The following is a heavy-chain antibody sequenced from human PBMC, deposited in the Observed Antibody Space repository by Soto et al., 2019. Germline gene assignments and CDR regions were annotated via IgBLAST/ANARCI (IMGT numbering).Heavy chain of an antibody. CDR1: AFSFTNAW. D-gene: IGHD5-18*01. V-gene: IGHV3-15*01. CDR3: STGRSTYGLDS. Sequence: PGGSLRLSCVASAFSFTNAWMSWVRQAPGKGLEWVCRIKSITDGGTTDYAAPVKGRFTISRDDSNNTLYLQMNSLKTEDTAVYYCSTGRSTYGLDSWGQGTLVTVSS. CDR2: IKSITDGGTT. J-gene: IGHJ4*02.